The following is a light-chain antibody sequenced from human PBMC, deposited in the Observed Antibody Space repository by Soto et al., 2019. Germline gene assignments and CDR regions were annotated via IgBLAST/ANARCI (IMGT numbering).Light chain of an antibody. CDR3: QQYGNSPRYS. CDR1: QSVSSNY. J-gene: IGKJ2*03. V-gene: IGKV3-20*01. Sequence: EIVLTQSPGTLSLSLGEIATLSCRASQSVSSNYLAWYQQKPGQAPMLLIYGTSTRATGIPDRFSGSGSGTDFTLTISRLENEDFAVYYCQQYGNSPRYSFGHGTNIEIK. CDR2: GTS.